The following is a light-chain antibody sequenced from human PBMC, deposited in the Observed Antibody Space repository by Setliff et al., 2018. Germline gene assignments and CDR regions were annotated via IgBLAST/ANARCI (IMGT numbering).Light chain of an antibody. V-gene: IGLV1-40*03. J-gene: IGLJ1*01. CDR3: QSYDNRLNADI. CDR1: SSNIGADND. Sequence: QSALTQPRSVSGAPGQRVTISCTGSSSNIGADNDVHWYQQYPGTAPKLLIYGYSVRPSGVPDRFSGSRSGASVSLAITGLQPDDEADYYCQSYDNRLNADIFGPGTKGTVL. CDR2: GYS.